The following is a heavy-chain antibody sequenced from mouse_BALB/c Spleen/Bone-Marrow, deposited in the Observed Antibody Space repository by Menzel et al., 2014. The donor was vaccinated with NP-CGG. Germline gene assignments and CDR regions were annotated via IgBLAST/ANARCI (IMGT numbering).Heavy chain of an antibody. J-gene: IGHJ2*01. D-gene: IGHD1-1*01. CDR3: ARDNYGSRFDY. CDR1: GFTFSSYG. Sequence: EVQRVESGPGGLLQPGGSLKLSCAASGFTFSSYGMSWVRQTPDKRLELVATINNNDGNTYYPDSVKGRFTISRDNAKNTLYLQMSSLKSEDTAMYYCARDNYGSRFDYWGQGTTLTVSS. V-gene: IGHV5-6-3*01. CDR2: INNNDGNT.